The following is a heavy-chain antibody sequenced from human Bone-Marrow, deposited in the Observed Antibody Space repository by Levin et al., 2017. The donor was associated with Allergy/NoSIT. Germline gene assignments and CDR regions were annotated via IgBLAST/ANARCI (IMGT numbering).Heavy chain of an antibody. CDR3: ARQVNYGALDY. V-gene: IGHV3-23*01. D-gene: IGHD4/OR15-4a*01. CDR2: ISTTGGAT. CDR1: EFNFKLYS. J-gene: IGHJ4*02. Sequence: GGSLRLSCAASEFNFKLYSMSWVRQAPGRGLEWVSGISTTGGATYYADSVRGRFTDSRDNSGDTLYLELNNLRAEDTAIYYCARQVNYGALDYWGQGTLVTVSS.